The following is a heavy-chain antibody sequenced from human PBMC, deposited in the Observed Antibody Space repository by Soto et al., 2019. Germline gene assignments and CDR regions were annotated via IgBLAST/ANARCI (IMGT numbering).Heavy chain of an antibody. CDR2: IYQTGRT. CDR1: GGSISTSDYS. Sequence: QLQLQESGSGLVQPSQTLSLTCTASGGSISTSDYSWTWTRQPPGGGLEWIGSIYQTGRTYVIPSLKSRVTMSLDKSKNQFSLNLTSVTAADTALYYCAREMTIFGVAPGGGVDVWGQGTTVTVSS. CDR3: AREMTIFGVAPGGGVDV. J-gene: IGHJ6*02. D-gene: IGHD3-3*01. V-gene: IGHV4-30-2*01.